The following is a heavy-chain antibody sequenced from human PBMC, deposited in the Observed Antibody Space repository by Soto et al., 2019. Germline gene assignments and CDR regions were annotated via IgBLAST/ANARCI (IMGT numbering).Heavy chain of an antibody. CDR3: ATSYGSGSAHFEY. V-gene: IGHV1-69*02. J-gene: IGHJ4*02. CDR2: IIPILRMA. Sequence: QVQLVQSGAEVKMPGSSVKVSCTASGGTFTSYTFSWVRQVPGHGLEWMGRIIPILRMADFAQKFQGRVAIKADESTSTVYTKLSSLRSEDTAVYYCATSYGSGSAHFEYWCQGTLVTVS. D-gene: IGHD3-10*01. CDR1: GGTFTSYT.